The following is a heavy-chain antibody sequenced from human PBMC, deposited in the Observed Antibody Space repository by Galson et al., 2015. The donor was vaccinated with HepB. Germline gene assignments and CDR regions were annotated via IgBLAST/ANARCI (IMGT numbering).Heavy chain of an antibody. CDR2: ITGSSRFV. D-gene: IGHD4/OR15-4a*01. CDR1: GFTVSGYS. V-gene: IGHV3-21*01. Sequence: SLRLSCAADSGFTVSGYSMNWVRQAPGKGLEWVSCITGSSRFVYYADSVKGRFTISRDNSKNTLYPQMSSLRAEDTAVYYCVKDRAYGVLYGGHVLGYWGQGTLVTVSS. CDR3: VKDRAYGVLYGGHVLGY. J-gene: IGHJ4*02.